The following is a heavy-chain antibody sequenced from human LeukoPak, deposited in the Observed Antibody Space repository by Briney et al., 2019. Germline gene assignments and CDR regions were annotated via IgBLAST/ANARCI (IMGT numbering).Heavy chain of an antibody. V-gene: IGHV3-21*01. CDR3: ARDSSSWYSHFDY. CDR1: GFTFDDYG. Sequence: GGSLRLSCAASGFTFDDYGMSWVRQAPGKGLEWVSSISSSSSYIYYADSVKGRFTISRDNAKNSLYLQMNSLRAEDTAVYYCARDSSSWYSHFDYWGQGTLVTVSS. CDR2: ISSSSSYI. D-gene: IGHD6-13*01. J-gene: IGHJ4*02.